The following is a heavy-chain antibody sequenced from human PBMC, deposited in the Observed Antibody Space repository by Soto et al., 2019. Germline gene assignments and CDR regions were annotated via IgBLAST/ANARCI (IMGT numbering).Heavy chain of an antibody. CDR2: IIPIFGPA. J-gene: IGHJ6*02. V-gene: IGHV1-69*13. D-gene: IGHD2-2*01. CDR1: GHTFSSHS. CDR3: ATGSFTSTGGRIGYHYNAMDV. Sequence: ASVKFSCKSSGHTFSSHSINWVRQAPGQGLEWMGGIIPIFGPANFAKKFQGRVTITADESTTTAYMELNSLRSEDTAVYYCATGSFTSTGGRIGYHYNAMDVWGQGTTVTVSS.